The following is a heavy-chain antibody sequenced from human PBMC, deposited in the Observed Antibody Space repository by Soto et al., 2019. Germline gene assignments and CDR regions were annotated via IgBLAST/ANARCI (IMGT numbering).Heavy chain of an antibody. CDR3: ARDRVVVAAATFAFDT. D-gene: IGHD2-15*01. CDR1: GYTFTSYG. V-gene: IGHV1-18*01. Sequence: GASVKVSCKASGYTFTSYGISWVRQAPGQGLEWMGWISAYNGNTNYAQKLQGRVTMTTDTSTSTAYMELRSLRSDDTAVYYCARDRVVVAAATFAFDTWGQGPMVTVS. J-gene: IGHJ3*02. CDR2: ISAYNGNT.